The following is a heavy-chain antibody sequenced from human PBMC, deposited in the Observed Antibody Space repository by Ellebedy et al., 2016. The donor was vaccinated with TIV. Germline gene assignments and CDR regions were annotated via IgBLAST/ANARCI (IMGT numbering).Heavy chain of an antibody. CDR3: TRRGSYGDYAVQVNSWFDT. Sequence: PGGSLRLSCAASGFSFRSYWMSWVRQAPGKGLEWVANIYQDGGVQYYVDSVKGRFTISRDNADNSLFLQMNSLRPEGTAVYYCTRRGSYGDYAVQVNSWFDTWGRGTLVAVSS. CDR2: IYQDGGVQ. V-gene: IGHV3-7*01. D-gene: IGHD4-17*01. CDR1: GFSFRSYW. J-gene: IGHJ5*02.